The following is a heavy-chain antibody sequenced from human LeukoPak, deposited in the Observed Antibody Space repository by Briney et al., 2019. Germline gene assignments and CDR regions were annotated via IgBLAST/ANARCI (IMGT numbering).Heavy chain of an antibody. V-gene: IGHV4-59*08. D-gene: IGHD4-17*01. Sequence: PSETLSLTCTVSGGSISSYYWSWIRQPPGKGLEWIGYIFYDSSTNYNPSLKSRVTISVDTSKGQFSLKLSSVTAADTAVYYCARGWTVTTVPLWGQGTLVTVSS. CDR1: GGSISSYY. CDR2: IFYDSST. CDR3: ARGWTVTTVPL. J-gene: IGHJ4*02.